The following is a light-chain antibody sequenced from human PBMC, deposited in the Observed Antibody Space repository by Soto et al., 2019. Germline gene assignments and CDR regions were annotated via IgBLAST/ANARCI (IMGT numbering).Light chain of an antibody. Sequence: QSVLNQPASVSGSPGQSSTISCTGTSSDVGGYNYVSWYQQHPGKAPKLMIYDVRNRPSGVSNRFSGSKSVNTASLTISGLQAEDEADYYCSSYTTISTYVFGTGTKVTVL. V-gene: IGLV2-14*01. J-gene: IGLJ1*01. CDR1: SSDVGGYNY. CDR3: SSYTTISTYV. CDR2: DVR.